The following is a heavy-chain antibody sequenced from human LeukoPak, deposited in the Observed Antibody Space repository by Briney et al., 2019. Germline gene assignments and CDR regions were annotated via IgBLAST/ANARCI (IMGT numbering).Heavy chain of an antibody. J-gene: IGHJ4*02. Sequence: GGSLRLSCAASGFTFNDYGMTWVRQAPGRGLEWVSAINWNGGATTYADSVKGRFIISRDNSKNTVYLQMNSLSAEDAAVYYCVKDDGWVQYANWGQGTLVTVSS. V-gene: IGHV3-20*04. D-gene: IGHD5-24*01. CDR2: INWNGGAT. CDR3: VKDDGWVQYAN. CDR1: GFTFNDYG.